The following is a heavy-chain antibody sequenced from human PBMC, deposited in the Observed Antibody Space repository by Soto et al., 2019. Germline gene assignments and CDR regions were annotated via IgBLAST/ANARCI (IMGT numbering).Heavy chain of an antibody. Sequence: SLRLSCTASGFTFGDYAMSGFRQAPVKVLEWVGFIRSKAYGGTTEYASSVKGRFTISRDDSKSIAYLQMNSLKTEDTAVYYCTRALTYYDFWSGFDYWGQGTLVTVSS. D-gene: IGHD3-3*01. V-gene: IGHV3-49*03. CDR2: IRSKAYGGTT. J-gene: IGHJ4*02. CDR3: TRALTYYDFWSGFDY. CDR1: GFTFGDYA.